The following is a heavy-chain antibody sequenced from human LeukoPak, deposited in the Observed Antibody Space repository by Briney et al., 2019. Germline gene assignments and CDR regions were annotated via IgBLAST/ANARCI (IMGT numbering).Heavy chain of an antibody. J-gene: IGHJ4*02. CDR3: ARQRGGSWVNDY. Sequence: GSLRLSCAASGFTVSSYFVSWIRQPPGKGLEWIGNVFHSGSTHYSPSLKSRVTISVDTSRKQFSLRLSAATAADTAVYYCARQRGGSWVNDYWGQGTLVTVSS. CDR2: VFHSGST. V-gene: IGHV4-34*12. CDR1: GFTVSSYF. D-gene: IGHD1-26*01.